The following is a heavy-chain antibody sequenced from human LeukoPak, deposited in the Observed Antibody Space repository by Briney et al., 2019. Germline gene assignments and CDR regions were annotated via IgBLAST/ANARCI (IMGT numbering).Heavy chain of an antibody. CDR1: GGTFSSYA. V-gene: IGHV1-69*05. CDR3: ARGYCSSTSCFLDY. J-gene: IGHJ4*02. Sequence: SVKVSCKASGGTFSSYAISWVRQAPGQGLEWMGGIIPIFGTANYAQRFQGRVTITTDESTSTAYMELTSLRSEDTAVYYCARGYCSSTSCFLDYWGQGTLVTVSS. D-gene: IGHD2-2*01. CDR2: IIPIFGTA.